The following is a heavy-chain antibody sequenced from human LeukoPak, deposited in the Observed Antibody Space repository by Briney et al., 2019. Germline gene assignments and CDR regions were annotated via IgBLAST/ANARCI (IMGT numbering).Heavy chain of an antibody. CDR1: RYSFSSYS. D-gene: IGHD5-12*01. Sequence: GGSLRLSCAASRYSFSSYSMNWVRQAPGKGLESVSSITSSSSFIYYADSVKGRFTISRDNARNSLYLQMNSLRAEDTAVYYCARGAGGYDWNDAFDIWGQGTMVTVSS. V-gene: IGHV3-21*01. CDR3: ARGAGGYDWNDAFDI. J-gene: IGHJ3*02. CDR2: ITSSSSFI.